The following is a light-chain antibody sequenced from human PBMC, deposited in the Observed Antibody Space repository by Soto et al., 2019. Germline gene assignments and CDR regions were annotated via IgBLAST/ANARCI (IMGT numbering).Light chain of an antibody. V-gene: IGLV1-40*01. J-gene: IGLJ1*01. CDR1: NSNIGAGYD. CDR3: QSYASTLDARSV. CDR2: GNS. Sequence: YALTQPPTVSGDPGQRVTISCTGSNSNIGAGYDVHWYQHRPGTAPKLLVFGNSNRPSGVPVPDRFSGSKSGTSASLTITGLQAEDEGDYYCQSYASTLDARSVFGTGTKV.